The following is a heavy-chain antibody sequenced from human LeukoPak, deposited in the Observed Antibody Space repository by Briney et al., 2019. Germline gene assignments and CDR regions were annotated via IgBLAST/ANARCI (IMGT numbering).Heavy chain of an antibody. Sequence: GGSLRLSCAASGFTFGSYAMSWVRQAPGKGLEWVSAISGSGGSTYYADSVKGRFTISRDNSKNTLYLQMNSLRAEDTAVYYCAKVFSVVVVPAAIHFDYWGQGTLVTVSS. CDR2: ISGSGGST. J-gene: IGHJ4*02. V-gene: IGHV3-23*01. CDR1: GFTFGSYA. D-gene: IGHD2-2*01. CDR3: AKVFSVVVVPAAIHFDY.